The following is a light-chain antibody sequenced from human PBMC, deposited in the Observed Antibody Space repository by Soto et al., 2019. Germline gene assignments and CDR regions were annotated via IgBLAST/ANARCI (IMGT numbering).Light chain of an antibody. V-gene: IGKV3-20*01. CDR3: QQYSTSPWT. J-gene: IGKJ1*01. CDR1: QIVRSNY. CDR2: AAS. Sequence: EIVLTQSPGTLTLSPGERATLSCRASQIVRSNYLAWYQQGPGQAPRLLIFAASSRATGIPDRFSGSGSGTDFTLTISRLEPEDFEVYYCQQYSTSPWTFGQGTKVDIK.